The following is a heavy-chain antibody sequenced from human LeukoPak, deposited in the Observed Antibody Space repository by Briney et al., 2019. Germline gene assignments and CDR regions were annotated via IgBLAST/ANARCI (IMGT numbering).Heavy chain of an antibody. CDR3: ARGGQQWLVRSYDAFDI. CDR1: GGTFSNYV. D-gene: IGHD6-19*01. V-gene: IGHV7-4-1*02. CDR2: INTNTGNP. Sequence: VASVRVSCKASGGTFSNYVISWVRQAPGQGLEWMGWINTNTGNPTYAQGFTGRFVFSLDTSVSTAYLQISSLKAEDTAVYYCARGGQQWLVRSYDAFDIWGQGTMVTVSS. J-gene: IGHJ3*02.